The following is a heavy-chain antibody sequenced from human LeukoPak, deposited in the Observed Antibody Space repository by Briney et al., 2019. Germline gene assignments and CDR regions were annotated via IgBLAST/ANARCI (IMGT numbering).Heavy chain of an antibody. V-gene: IGHV3-48*03. CDR1: GFTFSSYE. Sequence: SGGSLRLSCAASGFTFSSYEMNWVRQAPGKGLEWVSYIISSGSTKLYADSVKGRFTISRDNAKDSLYLQMNSLRAEDTAVYYCARGYNSRFAFDIWGQGTMVTVSS. D-gene: IGHD5-24*01. J-gene: IGHJ3*02. CDR3: ARGYNSRFAFDI. CDR2: IISSGSTK.